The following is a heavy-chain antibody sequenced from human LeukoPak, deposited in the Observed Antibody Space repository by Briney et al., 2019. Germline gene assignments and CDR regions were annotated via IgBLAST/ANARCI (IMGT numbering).Heavy chain of an antibody. J-gene: IGHJ4*02. V-gene: IGHV4-59*01. CDR1: GGSISSYY. CDR2: IYYSGST. Sequence: SETLSLTCTVSGGSISSYYWSWIRQPPGKGLEWIGYIYYSGSTNYNPSLKSRVTISVDTSKNQFSLNLRSVTAADTAVYYCARVRDYGDYVGVFDYWGQGTLVTVSS. D-gene: IGHD4-17*01. CDR3: ARVRDYGDYVGVFDY.